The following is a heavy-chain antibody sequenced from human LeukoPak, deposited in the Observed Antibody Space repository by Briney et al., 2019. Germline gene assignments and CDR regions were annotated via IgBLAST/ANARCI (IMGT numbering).Heavy chain of an antibody. CDR2: IYYSGST. V-gene: IGHV4-59*08. Sequence: SETLSLTCTVSGGSISSYYWSWIRQPPGKGLEWIGYIYYSGSTNYNPSLKSRVTISVDTSKNQFSLKVRSVTAADTAVYYCARHSSGWHETGPYYSDYWGQGTLVTVS. D-gene: IGHD6-19*01. CDR1: GGSISSYY. CDR3: ARHSSGWHETGPYYSDY. J-gene: IGHJ4*02.